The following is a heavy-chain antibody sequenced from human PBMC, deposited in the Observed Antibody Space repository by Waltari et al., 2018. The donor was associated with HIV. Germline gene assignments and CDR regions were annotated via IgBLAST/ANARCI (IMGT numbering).Heavy chain of an antibody. CDR2: IKSKTEGWTT. D-gene: IGHD3-22*01. V-gene: IGHV3-15*01. CDR3: TVGKSSGYY. CDR1: GVRFRYVW. J-gene: IGHJ4*02. Sequence: EVQLVESGGDLVKPGGSLRLSCAASGVRFRYVWLNWVRQAPGQGLEWVGQIKSKTEGWTTDYAAPVKGRFTISRDDSKNMLFLEMNSLNTDDTASYYCTVGKSSGYYWGQGTLVTVSS.